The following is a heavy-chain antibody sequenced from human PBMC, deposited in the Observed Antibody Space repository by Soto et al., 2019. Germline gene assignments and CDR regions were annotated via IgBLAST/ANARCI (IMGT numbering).Heavy chain of an antibody. CDR1: GYSFTSYW. CDR3: ATHYDMRLYYFDY. V-gene: IGHV5-10-1*01. CDR2: IDPSDSYT. J-gene: IGHJ4*02. Sequence: GESLKISCKGSGYSFTSYWINWVRQMPGKGLEWMGRIDPSDSYTNYSPSFQGHVTISADKSISTAYLQWSSLKASDTAMYYCATHYDMRLYYFDYWGQGTLVTVSS. D-gene: IGHD3-9*01.